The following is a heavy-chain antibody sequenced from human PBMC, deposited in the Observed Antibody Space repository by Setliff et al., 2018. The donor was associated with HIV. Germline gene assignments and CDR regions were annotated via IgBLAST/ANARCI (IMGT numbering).Heavy chain of an antibody. V-gene: IGHV4-61*02. CDR2: IYASGST. D-gene: IGHD3-22*01. Sequence: PSETLSLTCTVSGGSISSGSYYWSWIRQPAGKGLEWIGRIYASGSTNYNPSLKSRVTTSVDTSKNQFSLKLGSVTAADTAMYYCARATYYYDSSGYYYKSYYFDYWGQGTRVTVSS. J-gene: IGHJ4*02. CDR3: ARATYYYDSSGYYYKSYYFDY. CDR1: GGSISSGSYY.